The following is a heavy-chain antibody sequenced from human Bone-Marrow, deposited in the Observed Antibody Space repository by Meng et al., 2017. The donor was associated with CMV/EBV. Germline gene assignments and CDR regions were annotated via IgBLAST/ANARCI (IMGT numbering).Heavy chain of an antibody. J-gene: IGHJ4*02. Sequence: GGSLRLSCAASGFTFSSYGMHWVRQAPGKGLEWVAFIRYDGSNKYYADSVKGRFTISRDNSKNTLYLQMNSLRAEDTAVYYCAKLLALGCSSTSCYTGDYWGEATLATSSS. D-gene: IGHD2-2*02. CDR2: IRYDGSNK. CDR3: AKLLALGCSSTSCYTGDY. V-gene: IGHV3-30*02. CDR1: GFTFSSYG.